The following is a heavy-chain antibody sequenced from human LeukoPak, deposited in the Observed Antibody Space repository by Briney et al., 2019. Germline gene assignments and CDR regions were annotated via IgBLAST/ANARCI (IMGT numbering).Heavy chain of an antibody. V-gene: IGHV3-23*01. Sequence: PGGSLKLSCAASGFTFSSYGMSWVRQAPGKGLEWVSAISGSGGSTYYADSVKGRFTISRDNSKNTLYLQMNSLRAEDTAVYYCAKYDFGELSLFDYWGQGTLVTVSS. CDR1: GFTFSSYG. J-gene: IGHJ4*02. CDR2: ISGSGGST. D-gene: IGHD3-10*01. CDR3: AKYDFGELSLFDY.